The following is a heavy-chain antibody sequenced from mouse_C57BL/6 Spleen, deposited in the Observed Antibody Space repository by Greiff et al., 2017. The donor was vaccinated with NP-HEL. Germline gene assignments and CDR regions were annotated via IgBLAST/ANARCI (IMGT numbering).Heavy chain of an antibody. J-gene: IGHJ3*01. Sequence: VQLQQSGPELVKPGASVKISCKASGYAFSSSWMNWVKQRPGKGLEWIGRIYPGDGDTNYNGKFKGKATLTADKSSSTAYMQLSSLTSEDSAVYFCATGASYYRIWFAYWGQGTLVTVSA. CDR1: GYAFSSSW. CDR3: ATGASYYRIWFAY. V-gene: IGHV1-82*01. D-gene: IGHD2-14*01. CDR2: IYPGDGDT.